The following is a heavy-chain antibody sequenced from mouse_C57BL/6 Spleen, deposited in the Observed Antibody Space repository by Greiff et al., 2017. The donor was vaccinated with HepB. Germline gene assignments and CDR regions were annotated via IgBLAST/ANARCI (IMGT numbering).Heavy chain of an antibody. CDR3: ACYYGSSYDFDY. D-gene: IGHD1-1*01. J-gene: IGHJ2*01. V-gene: IGHV14-2*01. Sequence: EVQLKESGAELVKPGASVKLSCTASGFNIKDYYMHWVKQRTEQGLEWIGRIDPEDGETKYAPKFQGKATITADTSSNTAYLQLSSLTSEDTAVYYCACYYGSSYDFDYWGQGTTLTVSS. CDR1: GFNIKDYY. CDR2: IDPEDGET.